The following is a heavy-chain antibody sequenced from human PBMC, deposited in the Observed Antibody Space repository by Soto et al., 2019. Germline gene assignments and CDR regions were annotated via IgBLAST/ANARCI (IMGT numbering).Heavy chain of an antibody. Sequence: GGSLRLSCAASGFTFSSYAMHWVRQAPGKGLEWVAVISYDGSNKYYADSVKGRFTISRDNSKNTLCLQMNSLRAEDTAVYYCASLNTPRGYYYYGMDVWGQGTTVTVSS. J-gene: IGHJ6*02. CDR1: GFTFSSYA. D-gene: IGHD2-2*02. V-gene: IGHV3-30-3*01. CDR3: ASLNTPRGYYYYGMDV. CDR2: ISYDGSNK.